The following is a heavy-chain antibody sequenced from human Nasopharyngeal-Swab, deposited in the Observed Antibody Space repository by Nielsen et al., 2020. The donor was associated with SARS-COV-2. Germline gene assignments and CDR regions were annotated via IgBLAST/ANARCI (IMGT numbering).Heavy chain of an antibody. Sequence: WIRQPPGKGPEWVGFIRSKAYGGTTEYAASVKGRFTISRDDSKSIAYLQMNSLKTEDTAVYYCTRAEYSSSWSPWSWFDPWGQGTLVTVSS. CDR3: TRAEYSSSWSPWSWFDP. J-gene: IGHJ5*02. V-gene: IGHV3-49*02. D-gene: IGHD6-13*01. CDR2: IRSKAYGGTT.